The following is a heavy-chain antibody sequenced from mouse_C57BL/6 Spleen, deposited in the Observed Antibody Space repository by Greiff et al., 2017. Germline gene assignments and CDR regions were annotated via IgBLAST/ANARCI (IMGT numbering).Heavy chain of an antibody. Sequence: VQLQQSGPELVKPGASVKISCKASGYSFTGYYMHWVTQSHGNILDWIGYIYPNNGVSGYNQKFKCKATWTVDKSSSTAYMELRSLTSEDSAVYYCAEVTTASFDYWGQGTTLTVSS. D-gene: IGHD1-2*01. CDR3: AEVTTASFDY. CDR1: GYSFTGYY. V-gene: IGHV1-31*01. CDR2: IYPNNGVS. J-gene: IGHJ2*01.